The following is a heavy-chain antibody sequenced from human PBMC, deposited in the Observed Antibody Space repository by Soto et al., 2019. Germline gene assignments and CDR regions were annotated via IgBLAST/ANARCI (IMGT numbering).Heavy chain of an antibody. CDR2: IWYDGTKT. V-gene: IGHV3-33*01. CDR3: ASQYYDTTDYERRGLDF. D-gene: IGHD3-16*01. Sequence: QVQLVESGGGVVQTGRSLRLSCSASGITFSSYGMHWVRQAPGKGLEWVAIIWYDGTKTYYADSVKGRFTVSRDNSKDTLYLQMNNLRAEDTAVYYCASQYYDTTDYERRGLDFGGQGTQVAVSS. CDR1: GITFSSYG. J-gene: IGHJ4*02.